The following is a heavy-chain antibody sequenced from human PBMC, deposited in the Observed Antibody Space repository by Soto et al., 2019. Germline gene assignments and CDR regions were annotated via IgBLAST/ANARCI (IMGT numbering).Heavy chain of an antibody. J-gene: IGHJ4*02. V-gene: IGHV3-30-3*01. D-gene: IGHD2-21*02. CDR3: ARGVVFCGDDYYKGVIDY. CDR1: GFAFSPYA. Sequence: GGSLRLCCAASGFAFSPYAMHWVRQAPGKGLEWVAVISYDGNDKFYADSVKGRFTISRDNSKNTLYLQMNSLRPEDTAVYYCARGVVFCGDDYYKGVIDYSGQRTPDTVS. CDR2: ISYDGNDK.